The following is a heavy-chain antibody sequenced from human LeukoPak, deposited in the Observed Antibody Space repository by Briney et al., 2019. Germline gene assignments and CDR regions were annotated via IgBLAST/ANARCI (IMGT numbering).Heavy chain of an antibody. D-gene: IGHD6-13*01. V-gene: IGHV1-2*02. CDR1: GYTFTGYY. J-gene: IGHJ4*02. CDR2: INPNSGGT. CDR3: ARVDSSSWEIGYFDY. Sequence: ASVKVSCKASGYTFTGYYMHWVRQAPGQGLEWMGWINPNSGGTNYAQKFQGRVTMTRDTSISTAYMELSRLRSDDTAVYYCARVDSSSWEIGYFDYWGQGTLVTVSS.